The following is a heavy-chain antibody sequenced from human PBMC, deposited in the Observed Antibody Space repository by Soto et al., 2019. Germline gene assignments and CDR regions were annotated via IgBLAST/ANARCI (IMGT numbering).Heavy chain of an antibody. CDR1: GGSISSYY. CDR2: IYTSGST. Sequence: SETLSLTCTVSGGSISSYYWSWIRQPAGKALEWIGRIYTSGSTNYNPSLKSRVTMSVDTSKNQFSLKLGSVTAADTAVYYCARDHSLDYYGSGSYYNPYNWFDPWGQGTLVTVSS. D-gene: IGHD3-10*01. V-gene: IGHV4-4*07. CDR3: ARDHSLDYYGSGSYYNPYNWFDP. J-gene: IGHJ5*02.